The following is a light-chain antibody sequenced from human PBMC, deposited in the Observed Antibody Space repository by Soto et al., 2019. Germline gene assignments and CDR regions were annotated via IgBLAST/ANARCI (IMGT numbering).Light chain of an antibody. J-gene: IGKJ3*01. CDR1: QSINSKS. CDR3: QHYGGSFI. Sequence: EIVLTQSPGTMSLYPGEGATVSCRVSQSINSKSLVWYQRKFGQAPRLLIYNTSSRATGIPDRFSGSGSGTDFTLSISRLEPEDFALYYCQHYGGSFIFGPATKVDFK. V-gene: IGKV3-20*01. CDR2: NTS.